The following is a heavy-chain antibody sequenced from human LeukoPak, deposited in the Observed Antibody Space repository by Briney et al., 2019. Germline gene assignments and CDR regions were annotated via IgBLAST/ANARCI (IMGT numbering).Heavy chain of an antibody. CDR1: GFTFSSYA. CDR3: AKHSGRYDY. CDR2: ISGSCDTT. D-gene: IGHD1-26*01. J-gene: IGHJ4*02. Sequence: PGGSLRLSCAASGFTFSSYAMSWVRQAPGKGLEWVSAISGSCDTTYYADSVKGRFTISRDNSKNTLYLQMNSLRAEDTAVYYCAKHSGRYDYWGQGALVTVSS. V-gene: IGHV3-23*01.